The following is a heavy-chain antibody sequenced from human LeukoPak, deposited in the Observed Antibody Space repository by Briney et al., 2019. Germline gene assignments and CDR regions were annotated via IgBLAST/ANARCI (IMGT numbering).Heavy chain of an antibody. V-gene: IGHV1-3*01. CDR3: ARGTDDYIVATTSFEY. CDR1: GYTFTSYA. D-gene: IGHD5-12*01. Sequence: GASVKVSCKASGYTFTSYAMHWVRQAPGQRLEWMGWINAGNGNTKYSQKFQGRVTITADKSTSTAYMELSSLRSDDTAVYYCARGTDDYIVATTSFEYWGQGTLVAVSS. CDR2: INAGNGNT. J-gene: IGHJ4*02.